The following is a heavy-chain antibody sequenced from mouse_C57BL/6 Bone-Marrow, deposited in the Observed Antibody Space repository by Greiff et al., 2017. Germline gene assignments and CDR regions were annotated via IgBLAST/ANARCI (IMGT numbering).Heavy chain of an antibody. D-gene: IGHD1-1*01. V-gene: IGHV1-64*01. CDR1: GYTFTSYW. Sequence: QVQLQQPGAELVKPGASVKLSCKASGYTFTSYWMHWVKQRPGQGLEWIGMIHPNSGSTNYNEKFKSKATLTVDKSSSTAYMQLSSLTSEDSAVYYCARTVYGSSYYWYFDVWGTGTTVTVSS. CDR2: IHPNSGST. J-gene: IGHJ1*03. CDR3: ARTVYGSSYYWYFDV.